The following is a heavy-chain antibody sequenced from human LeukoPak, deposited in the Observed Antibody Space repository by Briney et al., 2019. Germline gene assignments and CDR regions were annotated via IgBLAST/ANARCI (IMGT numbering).Heavy chain of an antibody. Sequence: GGSLRLSCMTSGFNFGDYAMSWVRQAPGKGPEWISFIRSKAYGGTRVYAASLKGRFSISRDDSKSIAYLQMNSLETEDTAIYYCTRGTQKKYYYDSRDCWGTDAFDIWGQGTMVTVSS. CDR3: TRGTQKKYYYDSRDCWGTDAFDI. D-gene: IGHD3-22*01. CDR2: IRSKAYGGTR. CDR1: GFNFGDYA. V-gene: IGHV3-49*04. J-gene: IGHJ3*02.